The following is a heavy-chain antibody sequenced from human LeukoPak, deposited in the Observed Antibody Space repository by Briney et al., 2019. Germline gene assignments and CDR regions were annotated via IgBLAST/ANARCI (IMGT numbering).Heavy chain of an antibody. Sequence: GGSLRLTCAASGFTFDDYGMSWVRQAPGKGLEWVSGITWNGGSTGYADSVKGRFTISRDNAKNSLYLQMNSLRDEDTALYYCARATSSSGYYYYYMDVWGKGTTVTVSS. CDR2: ITWNGGST. CDR3: ARATSSSGYYYYYMDV. V-gene: IGHV3-20*04. J-gene: IGHJ6*03. D-gene: IGHD6-6*01. CDR1: GFTFDDYG.